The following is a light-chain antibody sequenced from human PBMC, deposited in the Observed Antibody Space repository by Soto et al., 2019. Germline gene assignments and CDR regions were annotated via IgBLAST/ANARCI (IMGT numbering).Light chain of an antibody. V-gene: IGKV4-1*01. Sequence: DIVMTQSPDSLAVSLGERATINCKSSQSVLYSSNNKNYLAWYQQKPGQPPKLLIYWASTRESGVPDRFSGSGSWADFTLTISSLQAEDVAVYYCQQYYSPPFTFGGGTKVEIK. CDR3: QQYYSPPFT. J-gene: IGKJ4*01. CDR1: QSVLYSSNNKNY. CDR2: WAS.